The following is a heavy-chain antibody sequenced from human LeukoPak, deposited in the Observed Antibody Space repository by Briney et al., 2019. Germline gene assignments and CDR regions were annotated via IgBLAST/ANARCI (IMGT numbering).Heavy chain of an antibody. D-gene: IGHD4-17*01. Sequence: ASVKASCNASGYSFTGDYMHWVRQAAGQGLEWMGWINPNSGGTNYAQKFQVRVTMTRDTSISTAYMELSRLRSDDTAVYYCARVSLFYGDYAHPWFDPWGQGTLVTVSS. CDR2: INPNSGGT. CDR3: ARVSLFYGDYAHPWFDP. J-gene: IGHJ5*02. CDR1: GYSFTGDY. V-gene: IGHV1-2*02.